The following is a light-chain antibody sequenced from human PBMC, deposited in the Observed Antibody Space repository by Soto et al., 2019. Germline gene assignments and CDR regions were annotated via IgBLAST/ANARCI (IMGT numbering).Light chain of an antibody. V-gene: IGLV2-14*01. J-gene: IGLJ2*01. CDR1: SSDVGGYNY. CDR2: EVR. CDR3: SSSTCKCSHI. Sequence: QSALTQPPSASGSPGQSVTISCTGTSSDVGGYNYVSWYQQHPGKAPKLMIYEVRNRPSGISFRSSGYKSDNTASLTISGLHAEDEADYYCSSSTCKCSHIFGGGTKLTVL.